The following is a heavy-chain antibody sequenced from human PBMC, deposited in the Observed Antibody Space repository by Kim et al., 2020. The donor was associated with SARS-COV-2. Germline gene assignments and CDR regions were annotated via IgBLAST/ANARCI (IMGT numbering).Heavy chain of an antibody. CDR1: GFTFSSYW. J-gene: IGHJ1*01. Sequence: GGSLRLSCAASGFTFSSYWMSWVRQAPGKGLEWVANIREDGSQKYYVDSVKGRFTISRDSAKNSLYLQMKSLRVEDTAVYYCARGGLPISWGQGTLGTVS. CDR3: ARGGLPIS. V-gene: IGHV3-7*01. CDR2: IREDGSQK.